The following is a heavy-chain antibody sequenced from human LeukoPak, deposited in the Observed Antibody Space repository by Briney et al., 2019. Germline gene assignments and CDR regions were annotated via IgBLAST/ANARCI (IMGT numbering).Heavy chain of an antibody. D-gene: IGHD3-3*01. CDR2: IYTSGST. J-gene: IGHJ2*01. CDR1: GGSISSYY. CDR3: ARDRHPSIRQWYFDL. Sequence: PSETLSLTCTVSGGSISSYYWSWIRQPAGKGLEWIGRIYTSGSTNYNPSLKSRVTMSVDTSKNQFSLKLSSVTAADTAVYYCARDRHPSIRQWYFDLWGRGTLVTVSS. V-gene: IGHV4-4*07.